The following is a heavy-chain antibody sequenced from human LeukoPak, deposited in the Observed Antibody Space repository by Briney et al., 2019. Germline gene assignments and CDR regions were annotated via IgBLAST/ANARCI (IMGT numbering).Heavy chain of an antibody. D-gene: IGHD5-12*01. V-gene: IGHV5-51*01. CDR2: TYPGDSDT. CDR1: GYSFTSYW. CDR3: AGNSGYDSYYYYYMDV. J-gene: IGHJ6*03. Sequence: GESLKISCKGSGYSFTSYWIGWVRQMPGKGLEWMGITYPGDSDTRYSPSFQGQVTISADKSISTAYLQWSSLKASDTAMYYCAGNSGYDSYYYYYMDVWGKGTTVTVSS.